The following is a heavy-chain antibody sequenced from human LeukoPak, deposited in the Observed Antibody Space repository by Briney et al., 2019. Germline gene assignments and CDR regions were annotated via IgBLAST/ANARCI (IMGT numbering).Heavy chain of an antibody. Sequence: SGTLSLTCIVSGGSISITTYYWGWMRQPPGKGLEWIGSINYSGNSYYNPSLKSRVTISVDTSKNQFSLRLKSVTAADTAVYYCARGRWFGESEPWFDSWGQGTLVTVSS. D-gene: IGHD3-10*01. CDR2: INYSGNS. CDR3: ARGRWFGESEPWFDS. J-gene: IGHJ5*01. V-gene: IGHV4-39*07. CDR1: GGSISITTYY.